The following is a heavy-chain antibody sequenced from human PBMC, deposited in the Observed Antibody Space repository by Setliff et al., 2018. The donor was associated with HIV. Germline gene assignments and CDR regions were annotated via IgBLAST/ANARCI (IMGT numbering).Heavy chain of an antibody. J-gene: IGHJ6*03. D-gene: IGHD2-15*01. Sequence: LSLTCTVSGGSIHSGGYYWSWIRQHPGKGLEWIGCISYSGTTYYNPSLKSRITMSLDTSKSHFSLNLSSVTAADTAVYYCARVHQKVAAYYYYYVDVWGKGTTVTVSS. CDR2: ISYSGTT. V-gene: IGHV4-31*03. CDR3: ARVHQKVAAYYYYYVDV. CDR1: GGSIHSGGYY.